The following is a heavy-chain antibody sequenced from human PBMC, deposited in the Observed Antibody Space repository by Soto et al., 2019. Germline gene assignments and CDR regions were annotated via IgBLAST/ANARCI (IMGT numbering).Heavy chain of an antibody. V-gene: IGHV3-30-3*01. CDR2: ISYDGSKK. D-gene: IGHD4-17*01. Sequence: GGSLRLSCAASGFTFSTFALYWVRQAPGKGLEWVAVISYDGSKKYYADSVRGRFTISRDNSKNTLYLQMNGLRTEDSALYYCTRDMDYGDRAFGDYWGQGTLVTVSS. CDR1: GFTFSTFA. J-gene: IGHJ4*02. CDR3: TRDMDYGDRAFGDY.